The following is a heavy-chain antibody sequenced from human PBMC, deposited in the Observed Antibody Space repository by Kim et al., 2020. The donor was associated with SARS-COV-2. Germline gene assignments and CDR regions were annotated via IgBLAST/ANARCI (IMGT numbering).Heavy chain of an antibody. V-gene: IGHV4-39*01. J-gene: IGHJ4*02. D-gene: IGHD4-4*01. Sequence: YYNPSLKRRVTISVDTSKNQFSLKRSSVTAADTAVYYCARTGGVTTLFDYWGQGTLVTVSS. CDR3: ARTGGVTTLFDY.